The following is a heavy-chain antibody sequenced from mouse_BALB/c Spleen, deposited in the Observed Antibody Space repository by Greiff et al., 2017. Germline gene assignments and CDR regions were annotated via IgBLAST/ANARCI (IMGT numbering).Heavy chain of an antibody. CDR2: IYPGSGST. CDR1: GYNFTSYW. Sequence: QVQLQQPGAELVKLGTSVKLSCKASGYNFTSYWINWVKLRPGQGLEWIGDIYPGSGSTNYNEKFKSKATLTLDTSSSTAYMQLSSLASEDSALYYCARDRYDDYAMDYWGQGTSVTVSS. V-gene: IGHV1-55*01. J-gene: IGHJ4*01. D-gene: IGHD2-14*01. CDR3: ARDRYDDYAMDY.